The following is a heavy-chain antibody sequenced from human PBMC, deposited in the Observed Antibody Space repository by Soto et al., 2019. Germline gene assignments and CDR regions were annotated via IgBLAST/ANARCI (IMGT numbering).Heavy chain of an antibody. CDR3: ARDRIIGTSYSDY. J-gene: IGHJ4*02. V-gene: IGHV4-4*07. Sequence: SETLSLTCTVSSGSINSFYWSWIRQPAGKGLEWIGRIHSSGTTNYNPSLKSRVTMSVDTSKNQFSLKLTSVTAADTAVYYCARDRIIGTSYSDYWGQGILVTVS. D-gene: IGHD1-7*01. CDR2: IHSSGTT. CDR1: SGSINSFY.